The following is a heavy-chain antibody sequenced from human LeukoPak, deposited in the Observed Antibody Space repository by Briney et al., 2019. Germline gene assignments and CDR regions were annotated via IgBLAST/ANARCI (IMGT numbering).Heavy chain of an antibody. CDR3: ATGLWFGELPSFDY. V-gene: IGHV1-46*01. CDR1: GYTFPSYF. J-gene: IGHJ4*02. D-gene: IGHD3-10*01. Sequence: ASVKVSCKASGYTFPSYFMHWVRQAPGQGLEWMGIINPTGGSTTYAQKFQGRVTMTEDTSTDTAYMELSSLRSEDTAVYYCATGLWFGELPSFDYWGQGTLVTVSS. CDR2: INPTGGST.